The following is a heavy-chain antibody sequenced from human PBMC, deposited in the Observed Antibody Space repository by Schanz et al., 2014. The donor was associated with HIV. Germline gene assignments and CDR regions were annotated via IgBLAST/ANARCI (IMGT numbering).Heavy chain of an antibody. Sequence: QVQLVESGGGVVQPGKSLRLSCVASGFTFSSYGMHWVRQAPGEGLEWVAGIWYDGSNKYYADSVKGRFTISKDNSKNTLYLQMNSLRAQDTAVYYCANTEYPYSSSSDYYYGMDVWGQGTTVTVSS. CDR3: ANTEYPYSSSSDYYYGMDV. V-gene: IGHV3-33*06. J-gene: IGHJ6*02. CDR1: GFTFSSYG. CDR2: IWYDGSNK. D-gene: IGHD6-6*01.